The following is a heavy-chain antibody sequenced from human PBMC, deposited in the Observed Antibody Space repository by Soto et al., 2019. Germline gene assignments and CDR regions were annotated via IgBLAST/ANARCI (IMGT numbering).Heavy chain of an antibody. J-gene: IGHJ5*02. CDR1: GGTFSSYT. V-gene: IGHV1-69*02. CDR2: IIPILGIA. CDR3: ASALDYGDYRPFVP. D-gene: IGHD4-17*01. Sequence: QVQLVQSGAEVKKPGSSVKVSCKASGGTFSSYTISWVRQAPGQGLEWMGRIIPILGIANYAQKFQGRVTITAEKSTSTAYMELSSLRSEDTAVYYCASALDYGDYRPFVPWGQGTLVTVSS.